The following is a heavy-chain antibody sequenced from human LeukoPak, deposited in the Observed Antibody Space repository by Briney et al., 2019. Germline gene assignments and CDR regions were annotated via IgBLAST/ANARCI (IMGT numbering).Heavy chain of an antibody. D-gene: IGHD5-18*01. J-gene: IGHJ5*01. Sequence: GASVKVSCKASGYTFTGYYMHWVRQAPGQGLEWMGWINPNSGGTNYAQKFQGWVTMTRDTSISTAYMELSRLRSDDTAVYYCATGGSEYRSDWFDSWGQGTLVNVAS. CDR2: INPNSGGT. CDR1: GYTFTGYY. CDR3: ATGGSEYRSDWFDS. V-gene: IGHV1-2*04.